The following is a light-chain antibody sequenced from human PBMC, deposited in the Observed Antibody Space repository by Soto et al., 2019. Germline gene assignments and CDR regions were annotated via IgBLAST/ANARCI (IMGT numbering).Light chain of an antibody. Sequence: QSVLTQPASVSGSPGQSITISCTRTSSDVGGYNYVSWYQQHPGKAPKLMIYDVSNRPSGVSNRFSGSKSGNTASLTISGLQAEDEADYHCSSYTSSSTYVFGTGTKVTVL. CDR1: SSDVGGYNY. CDR2: DVS. CDR3: SSYTSSSTYV. V-gene: IGLV2-14*01. J-gene: IGLJ1*01.